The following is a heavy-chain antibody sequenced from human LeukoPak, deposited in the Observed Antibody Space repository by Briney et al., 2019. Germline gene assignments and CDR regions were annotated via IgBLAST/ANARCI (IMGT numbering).Heavy chain of an antibody. Sequence: ASVKVSCKASGYTFTGYYMHWVRQAPGQGLEWMGWINPNSGGTNYAQKFQGWVTMTRDTSISTAYMELSRLRSDDTAVYYCARSLLGFGEPDAFDIWGQGTMVTVSS. CDR2: INPNSGGT. J-gene: IGHJ3*02. D-gene: IGHD3-10*01. V-gene: IGHV1-2*04. CDR1: GYTFTGYY. CDR3: ARSLLGFGEPDAFDI.